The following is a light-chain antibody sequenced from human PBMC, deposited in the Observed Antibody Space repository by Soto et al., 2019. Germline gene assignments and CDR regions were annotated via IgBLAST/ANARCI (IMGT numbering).Light chain of an antibody. V-gene: IGKV3-20*01. CDR3: QQYGSSPGIT. Sequence: ESVFTQPPGILYLSPGEGATLSCRASQSVSSSYLAWYQQKPGQAPRLLIYGASSRATGIPDRFSGSGSGTDFTLTISRLEPEDFAVYYCQQYGSSPGITFGQGTRLEI. CDR2: GAS. CDR1: QSVSSSY. J-gene: IGKJ5*01.